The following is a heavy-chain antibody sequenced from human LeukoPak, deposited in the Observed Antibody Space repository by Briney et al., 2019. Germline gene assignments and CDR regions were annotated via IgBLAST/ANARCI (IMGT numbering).Heavy chain of an antibody. J-gene: IGHJ3*02. CDR3: ARLISRYSYGYRGGVIVGAFDI. D-gene: IGHD5-18*01. V-gene: IGHV3-9*01. CDR2: ISWNSGSI. Sequence: QAGGSLRLSCAASGFTFDDYAMHWVRQAPGKGLEWVSGISWNSGSIGYADSVKGRFTISRDNAKNSLYLQMNSLRAEDTAVYYCARLISRYSYGYRGGVIVGAFDIWGQGTMVTVSS. CDR1: GFTFDDYA.